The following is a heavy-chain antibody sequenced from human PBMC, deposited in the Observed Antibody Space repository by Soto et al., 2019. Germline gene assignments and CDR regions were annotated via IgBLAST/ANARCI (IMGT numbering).Heavy chain of an antibody. CDR2: LYGSGRGI. CDR3: AKDAIAGDGVWLAHD. Sequence: LRLSCAASGFTFSSYAMIWIRQVPGRGLEWVSGLYGSGRGIHYSDSVKGRFTISRDNSAYSVYLQMNNLRVDDTAVYYCAKDAIAGDGVWLAHDWGQGTVVTVSS. D-gene: IGHD5-12*01. V-gene: IGHV3-23*01. J-gene: IGHJ4*02. CDR1: GFTFSSYA.